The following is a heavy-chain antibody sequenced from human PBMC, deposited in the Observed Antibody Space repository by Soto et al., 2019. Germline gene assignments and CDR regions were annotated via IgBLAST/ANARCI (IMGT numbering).Heavy chain of an antibody. J-gene: IGHJ4*02. CDR1: GGSFSGYY. D-gene: IGHD3-22*01. V-gene: IGHV4-34*01. Sequence: SETLSLTCAVYGGSFSGYYWSWIRQPPGKGLEWIGEINHSGSTNYNPSLKSRVTISVDTSKNQFSLKLSSVTAADAAVYYCASYYYDSSGTYYFDYWGQGTLVTVSS. CDR2: INHSGST. CDR3: ASYYYDSSGTYYFDY.